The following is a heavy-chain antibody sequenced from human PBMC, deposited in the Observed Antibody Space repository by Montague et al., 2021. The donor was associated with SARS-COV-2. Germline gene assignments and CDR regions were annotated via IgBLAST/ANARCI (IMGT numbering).Heavy chain of an antibody. V-gene: IGHV4-59*01. CDR1: GDSISDYY. CDR3: ARTSRGSRYFYGVDV. Sequence: SETLSLTCTVSGDSISDYYWSWIRQPPGMGLEWIGYIFLSGATNYNPPLKGRVIISLDTSKSQFSLRLSSVTAADTAIYYCARTSRGSRYFYGVDVWGQGTTVTVSS. D-gene: IGHD3-10*01. CDR2: IFLSGAT. J-gene: IGHJ6*02.